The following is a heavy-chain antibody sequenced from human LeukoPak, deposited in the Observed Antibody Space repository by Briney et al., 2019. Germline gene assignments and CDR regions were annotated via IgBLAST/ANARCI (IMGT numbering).Heavy chain of an antibody. CDR1: GFTVSSNY. J-gene: IGHJ5*02. D-gene: IGHD6-6*01. Sequence: PGGSLRLSCAASGFTVSSNYMSWVRQAPGKGLEWVSVIYSGGSTYYADSVKGRFTISRDNSKNTLYLQMNSLRAEDTAVYYCAGVKYSSSSIWFDPWGQGTLVTVSS. CDR2: IYSGGST. CDR3: AGVKYSSSSIWFDP. V-gene: IGHV3-66*02.